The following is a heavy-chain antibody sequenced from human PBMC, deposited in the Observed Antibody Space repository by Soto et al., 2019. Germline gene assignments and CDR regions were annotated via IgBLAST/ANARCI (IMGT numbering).Heavy chain of an antibody. V-gene: IGHV4-34*01. CDR1: SGSFSGYY. CDR2: INHSGST. CDR3: ATERDYGDYDYYYGMDV. Sequence: LPVTCSVYSGSFSGYYLICILQNQLKGLEWIGEINHSGSTNYNPSLKSRVTISVDTSKNQFSLKLSSVTAADTAVYYCATERDYGDYDYYYGMDVWGQGTTVTVSS. D-gene: IGHD4-17*01. J-gene: IGHJ6*02.